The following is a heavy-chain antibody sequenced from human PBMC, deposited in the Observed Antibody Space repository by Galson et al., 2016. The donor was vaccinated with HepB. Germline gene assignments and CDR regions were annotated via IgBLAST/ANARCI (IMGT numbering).Heavy chain of an antibody. J-gene: IGHJ3*02. CDR3: ARDPYGDNDAFDI. V-gene: IGHV3-30-3*01. Sequence: SLRLSCAASRFTFSRNAMHWVRQAPGKGLDWAAAISYDGRDKYYADSVKGRFTISRDNSRNMVYLEMNSLRPEDTAVYYCARDPYGDNDAFDIWAKGQWSASLQ. D-gene: IGHD4-17*01. CDR2: ISYDGRDK. CDR1: RFTFSRNA.